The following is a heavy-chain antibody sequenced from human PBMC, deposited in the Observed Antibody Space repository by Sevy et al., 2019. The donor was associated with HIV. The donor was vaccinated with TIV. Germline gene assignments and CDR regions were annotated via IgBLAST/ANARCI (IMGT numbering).Heavy chain of an antibody. CDR2: FDPEDGET. Sequence: ASVKVSCKVSGYTLTQLSMHWVRQAPGKGLEWMGSFDPEDGETLYAQKFQGRVTMTEDTSTNTAYMELSSLRSEDTAVYYCATTKDYYDSSGSPFDYWSQGTLVTVSS. J-gene: IGHJ4*02. D-gene: IGHD3-22*01. CDR1: GYTLTQLS. CDR3: ATTKDYYDSSGSPFDY. V-gene: IGHV1-24*01.